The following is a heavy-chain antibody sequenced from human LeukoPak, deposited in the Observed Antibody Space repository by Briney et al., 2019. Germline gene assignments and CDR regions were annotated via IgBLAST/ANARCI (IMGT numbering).Heavy chain of an antibody. J-gene: IGHJ4*02. D-gene: IGHD2-2*01. V-gene: IGHV3-21*01. CDR1: GFTFSSYS. Sequence: GGYLRLSCAASGFTFSSYSMNWVRQAPGKGLEWVSSISSSSSYIYYADSVKGRFTISRDNAKNSLCLQMNSLRAEDTAVYYCARYPGYCSSTSCYVWGQGTLVTVSS. CDR3: ARYPGYCSSTSCYV. CDR2: ISSSSSYI.